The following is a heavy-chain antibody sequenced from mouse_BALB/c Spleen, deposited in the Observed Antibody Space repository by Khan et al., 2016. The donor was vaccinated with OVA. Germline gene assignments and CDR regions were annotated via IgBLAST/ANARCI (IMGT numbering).Heavy chain of an antibody. CDR2: IWSDGFT. D-gene: IGHD1-1*01. V-gene: IGHV2-6*02. CDR3: TTGNYYIGSAYMDY. CDR1: GFSLTSYG. J-gene: IGHJ4*01. Sequence: QMQLKESGPGLVEPSQRLSISCTVSGFSLTSYGVHWVRQPPGKGLEWLVVIWSDGFTTYNSAIKPRLSIRKDNSKCPIFLKKNSSQTDDPVMYCCTTGNYYIGSAYMDYWGQGTSVTVSS.